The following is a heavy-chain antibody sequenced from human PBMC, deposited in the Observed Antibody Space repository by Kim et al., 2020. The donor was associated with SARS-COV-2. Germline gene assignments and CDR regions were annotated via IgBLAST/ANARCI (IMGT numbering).Heavy chain of an antibody. Sequence: APVKGRFTISRDDSKTTLYLQMNSLKTEDTAVYYCTTDEGFAWLHDAFDIWGQGTMVTVSS. D-gene: IGHD3-9*01. V-gene: IGHV3-15*01. J-gene: IGHJ3*02. CDR3: TTDEGFAWLHDAFDI.